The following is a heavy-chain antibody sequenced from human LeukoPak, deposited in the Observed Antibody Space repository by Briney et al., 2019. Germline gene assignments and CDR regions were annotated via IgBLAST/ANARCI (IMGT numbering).Heavy chain of an antibody. D-gene: IGHD3-10*01. Sequence: GRSLRLSCAASGFTFDDYAMHWVRQAPGKGLEWVSGISWNSGSIGYADSVKGRFTISRDNSKNTLYLQMNSLRAEDTAVYYCARDSSEVWFGESSPNYWGQGTLVTVSS. J-gene: IGHJ4*02. CDR2: ISWNSGSI. CDR1: GFTFDDYA. CDR3: ARDSSEVWFGESSPNY. V-gene: IGHV3-9*01.